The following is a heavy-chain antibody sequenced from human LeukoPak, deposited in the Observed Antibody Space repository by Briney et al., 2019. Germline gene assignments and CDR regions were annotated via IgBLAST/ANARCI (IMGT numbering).Heavy chain of an antibody. CDR1: GFTFSSYA. CDR3: ASLPFWSGPTDY. V-gene: IGHV3-30-3*01. J-gene: IGHJ4*02. CDR2: ISYDGSNK. Sequence: GGSPRLSCAASGFTFSSYAMHWVRQAPGKGLEWVAVISYDGSNKYYADSVKGRFTISRDNPKNTLYLQMNSLRAEDTAVYYCASLPFWSGPTDYWGQGTLVTVSS. D-gene: IGHD3-3*01.